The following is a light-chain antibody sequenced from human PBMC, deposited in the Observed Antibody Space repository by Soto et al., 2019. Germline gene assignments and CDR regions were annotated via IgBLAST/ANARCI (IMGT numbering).Light chain of an antibody. CDR1: QSVSGN. V-gene: IGKV3D-15*01. CDR2: GAS. CDR3: QEYNNLLAT. J-gene: IGKJ1*01. Sequence: EIVMTQSPATLSVSPGERATLSCRARQSVSGNLAWYQQKPGHAPRLLIYGASTRATGVPARFSARGSGTEFTHTISSLPSEDGAIYYCQEYNNLLATFGHGTKVEIK.